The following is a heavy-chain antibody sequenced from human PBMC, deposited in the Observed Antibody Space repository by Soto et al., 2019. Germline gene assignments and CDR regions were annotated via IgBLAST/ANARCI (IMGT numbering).Heavy chain of an antibody. CDR1: GYTFTSYG. J-gene: IGHJ5*02. Sequence: QVQLVQSGAEVKKPGASVKVSWKASGYTFTSYGISWVRQAPGQGLEWMGWISAYHGNTNYAQKLQGRVTMTTDTSTSTAYMELRSLRSDDTAVYYCARGRKFWSGYPPLAWFDPWGQGTLVTVSS. CDR3: ARGRKFWSGYPPLAWFDP. CDR2: ISAYHGNT. V-gene: IGHV1-18*01. D-gene: IGHD3-3*01.